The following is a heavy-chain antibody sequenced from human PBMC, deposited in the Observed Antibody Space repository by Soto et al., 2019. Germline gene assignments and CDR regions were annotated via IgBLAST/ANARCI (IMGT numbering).Heavy chain of an antibody. CDR3: AKTIGLRLGELSPDF. J-gene: IGHJ4*02. Sequence: QVQLVESGGGVVQPGRSLRLSCATSGFTFNNYAIHWVRQAPGKGLVWVALISYDGSKQYYGDSVQARFTISRDNSKNTLFLQMNSLRPEDTALYYCAKTIGLRLGELSPDFLGQGTLVTVSS. V-gene: IGHV3-30*18. CDR1: GFTFNNYA. CDR2: ISYDGSKQ. D-gene: IGHD3-16*02.